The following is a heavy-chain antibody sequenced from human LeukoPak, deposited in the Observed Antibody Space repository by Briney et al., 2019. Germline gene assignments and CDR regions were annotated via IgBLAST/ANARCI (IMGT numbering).Heavy chain of an antibody. CDR2: IYYSGST. D-gene: IGHD3-10*01. V-gene: IGHV4-30-4*08. CDR1: GFTVSSNY. Sequence: LRLSCAASGFTVSSNYMSWIRQPPGKGLEWIGYIYYSGSTYYNPSLKSRVTISVDTSKNQFSLKLSSVTAADTAVYYCARALQNYYGHYMDVWGKGTTVTVSS. CDR3: ARALQNYYGHYMDV. J-gene: IGHJ6*03.